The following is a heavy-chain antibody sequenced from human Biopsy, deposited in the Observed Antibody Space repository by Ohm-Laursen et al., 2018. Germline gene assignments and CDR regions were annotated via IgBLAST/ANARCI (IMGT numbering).Heavy chain of an antibody. J-gene: IGHJ5*02. D-gene: IGHD5/OR15-5a*01. CDR3: ARPSAGVSTIGFDP. Sequence: ASVKVSCKASGYDFLDFHIHWVRQVPGQGLEWIGHINPHTGVTKYAQKFLDRITMTGDTSISTAYMDLSRLTSADTGIYYCARPSAGVSTIGFDPWGQGTLVIVSS. CDR2: INPHTGVT. V-gene: IGHV1-2*05. CDR1: GYDFLDFH.